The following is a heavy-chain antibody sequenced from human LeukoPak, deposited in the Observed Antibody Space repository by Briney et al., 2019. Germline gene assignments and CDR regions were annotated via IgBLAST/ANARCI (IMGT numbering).Heavy chain of an antibody. V-gene: IGHV1-18*01. J-gene: IGHJ6*02. CDR1: GYTFTSYG. Sequence: GASVKVSCQASGYTFTSYGISGVRPAPRQGLAWMGWISPYNGNTNYAQKLQGRVSVPTDTSTSTAYMELRSLRTDDTAVYYCARDHDLYSSSWYGYYYYYGMDVWGQGTTVTVSS. D-gene: IGHD6-13*01. CDR2: ISPYNGNT. CDR3: ARDHDLYSSSWYGYYYYYGMDV.